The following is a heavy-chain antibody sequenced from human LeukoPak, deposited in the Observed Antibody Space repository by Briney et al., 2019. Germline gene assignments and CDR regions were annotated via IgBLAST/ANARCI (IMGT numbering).Heavy chain of an antibody. CDR3: ARGGGLDV. CDR1: GFTFSSYW. V-gene: IGHV3-7*03. CDR2: INHNGNGN. J-gene: IGHJ6*02. D-gene: IGHD3-16*01. Sequence: PGGSLRLSCAASGFTFSSYWMNWARQAPGKGLEWVASINHNGNGNYYVDSVKGRFTISGDNAKNSLYLQMSNLRAEDTAVYFCARGGGLDVWGQGATVTVSS.